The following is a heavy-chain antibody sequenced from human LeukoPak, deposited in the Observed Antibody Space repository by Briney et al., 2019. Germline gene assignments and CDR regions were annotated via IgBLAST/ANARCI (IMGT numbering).Heavy chain of an antibody. CDR1: GGSISSSNYY. Sequence: TSETLSLTCTVSGGSISSSNYYWGWIRQPPGKGLEWIGSISYSGSIYYNPSLRSRVTMSVDTSKNQFSLNLSSVTAADTAVYYCARPSHGSGLDAFDIWGQGTMVTVSS. V-gene: IGHV4-39*01. J-gene: IGHJ3*02. CDR3: ARPSHGSGLDAFDI. CDR2: ISYSGSI. D-gene: IGHD3-10*01.